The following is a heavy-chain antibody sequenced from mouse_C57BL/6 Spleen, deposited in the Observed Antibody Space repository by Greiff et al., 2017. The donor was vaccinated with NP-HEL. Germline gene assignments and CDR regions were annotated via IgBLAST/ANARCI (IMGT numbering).Heavy chain of an antibody. CDR2: IWRGGST. D-gene: IGHD1-1*01. V-gene: IGHV2-5*01. CDR3: AKKYYSAGYAMDY. Sequence: VKLVESGPGLVQPSQSLSITCTVSGFSLTSYGVHWVRQSPGKGLEWLGVIWRGGSTDYNAAFMSRLSITKDNSKSQVFFKMNSLQADDTAIYYCAKKYYSAGYAMDYWGQGTSVTVSS. CDR1: GFSLTSYG. J-gene: IGHJ4*01.